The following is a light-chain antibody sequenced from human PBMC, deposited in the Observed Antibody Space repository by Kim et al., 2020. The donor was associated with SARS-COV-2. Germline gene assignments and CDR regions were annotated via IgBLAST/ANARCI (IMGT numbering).Light chain of an antibody. Sequence: ASVKLTCSLGSGDSSDANAWHQQQPEKGPRYLMRVNSDGSHSKGDGIPDRFSGSSAGAERYLTISSLQSEDEADYYCQTWGTGIRVFGGGTQLTVL. CDR1: SGDSSDA. CDR3: QTWGTGIRV. CDR2: VNSDGSH. V-gene: IGLV4-69*01. J-gene: IGLJ3*02.